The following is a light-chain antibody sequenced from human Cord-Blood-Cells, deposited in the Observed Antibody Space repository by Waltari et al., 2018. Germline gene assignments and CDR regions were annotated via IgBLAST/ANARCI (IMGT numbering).Light chain of an antibody. V-gene: IGLV3-19*01. Sequence: SSELTQDPAVSVALGQTVRITCKGDSLRRYYASWYQQKPGQAPVLVIYGKNNRPSGIPDRFPGYSSGNTDSLTSTEAQAEDEADYDGNARDSSGNQVVFGGGTKLTVL. CDR3: NARDSSGNQVV. CDR1: SLRRYY. CDR2: GKN. J-gene: IGLJ2*01.